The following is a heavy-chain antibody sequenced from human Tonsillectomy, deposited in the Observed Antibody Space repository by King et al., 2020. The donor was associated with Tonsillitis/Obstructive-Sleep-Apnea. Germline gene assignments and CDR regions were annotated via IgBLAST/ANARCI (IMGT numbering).Heavy chain of an antibody. CDR2: IDPNDSYT. CDR3: ARPSFNYDFWSYGMDV. Sequence: VQLVESGAEMKKPGESLRISCKGSGYSFTNYWITWVRQMPGKGLEWMGRIDPNDSYTNYSPSFQGHVTISADKSISTAYLQWSSLKASDTAMYYCARPSFNYDFWSYGMDVWGQRTTVTVSS. V-gene: IGHV5-10-1*03. CDR1: GYSFTNYW. D-gene: IGHD3-3*01. J-gene: IGHJ6*02.